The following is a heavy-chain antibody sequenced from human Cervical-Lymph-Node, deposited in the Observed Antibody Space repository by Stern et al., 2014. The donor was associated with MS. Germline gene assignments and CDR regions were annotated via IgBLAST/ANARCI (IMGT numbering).Heavy chain of an antibody. D-gene: IGHD1-26*01. CDR2: ISPDGGRT. Sequence: VQLVQAGAEVKEPGASVKVSCTASGYTFTDYKIQWVRQAPGPGLEWMGMISPDGGRTAYAPKFRGRVTMTRDKSTATVYMELNSLRSEDTAVYFCARVAPTVGAAYWGQGTLVTVSS. CDR3: ARVAPTVGAAY. J-gene: IGHJ4*02. CDR1: GYTFTDYK. V-gene: IGHV1-46*01.